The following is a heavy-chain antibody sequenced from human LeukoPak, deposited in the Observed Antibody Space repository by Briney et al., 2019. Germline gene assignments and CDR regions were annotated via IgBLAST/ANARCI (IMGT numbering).Heavy chain of an antibody. Sequence: PSETLSLTCTVSGGSITSGDYLWNWIRQPPGKGLEWIGYIHYNGNTYYNPSLKSRITISVDTSKNQFSLRLSSVTAADTAVYYCARVGATPRYYNYYGMDVWGQGTTVTVSS. V-gene: IGHV4-30-4*01. J-gene: IGHJ6*02. D-gene: IGHD1-26*01. CDR2: IHYNGNT. CDR1: GGSITSGDYL. CDR3: ARVGATPRYYNYYGMDV.